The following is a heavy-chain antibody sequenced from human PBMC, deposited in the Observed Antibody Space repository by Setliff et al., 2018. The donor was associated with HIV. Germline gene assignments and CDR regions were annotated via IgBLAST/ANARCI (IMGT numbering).Heavy chain of an antibody. J-gene: IGHJ5*02. CDR3: AKCSEMLGTPATTSGYYCGWFDP. D-gene: IGHD3-22*01. V-gene: IGHV1-46*01. Sequence: GASVKVSCKASGYTFVSDYIHWVRQAPGQGPEWMGIINPSGGSTNYAQKFQGRVTMTTDTSTSTAYMDLRGLRSDDTAVYYCAKCSEMLGTPATTSGYYCGWFDPWGQGTLVTVSS. CDR2: INPSGGST. CDR1: GYTFVSDY.